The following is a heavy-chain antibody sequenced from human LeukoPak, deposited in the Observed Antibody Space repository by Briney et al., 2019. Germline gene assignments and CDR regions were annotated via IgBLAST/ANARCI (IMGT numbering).Heavy chain of an antibody. J-gene: IGHJ4*02. CDR2: IYYSGST. V-gene: IGHV4-34*01. CDR3: ARESDYSSGWDY. CDR1: GGSFSGYY. Sequence: SETLSLTCAVYGGSFSGYYWSWIRQPPGKGLEWIGSIYYSGSTYYNPSLKSRVTISVDTSKNQFSLKLSSVTAADTAVYYCARESDYSSGWDYWGQGTLVTVSS. D-gene: IGHD6-19*01.